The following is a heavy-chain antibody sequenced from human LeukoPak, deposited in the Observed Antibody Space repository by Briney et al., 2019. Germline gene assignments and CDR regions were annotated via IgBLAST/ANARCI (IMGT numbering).Heavy chain of an antibody. V-gene: IGHV1-46*01. Sequence: ASVKVSCKASGFTFINYYMHWVRQAPGQGLEWMGIINPSGGSARYAQKFQGRVTMTRDTSTSTVYMEVSSLRSEDTAVYYCARLADYDSSGYLSYWGQGTLVTVSS. CDR3: ARLADYDSSGYLSY. CDR1: GFTFINYY. D-gene: IGHD3-22*01. J-gene: IGHJ4*02. CDR2: INPSGGSA.